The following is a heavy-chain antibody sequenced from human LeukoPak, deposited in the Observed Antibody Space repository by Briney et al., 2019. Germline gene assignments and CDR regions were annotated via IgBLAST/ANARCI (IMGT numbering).Heavy chain of an antibody. D-gene: IGHD3-10*01. J-gene: IGHJ6*03. CDR3: AKDPKGVHPPQPHY. V-gene: IGHV3-30*18. CDR2: ISYDGSNK. CDR1: GFTFSSYG. Sequence: GGSLRLSCAASGFTFSSYGMHWVRQAPGMGLEWVAVISYDGSNKYYADSVKGRFTISRDNSKNTLYLQMNSLRAEDTAVYYCAKDPKGVHPPQPHY.